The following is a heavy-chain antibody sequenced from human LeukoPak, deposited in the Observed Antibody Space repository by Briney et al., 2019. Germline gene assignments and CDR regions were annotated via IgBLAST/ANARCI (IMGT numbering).Heavy chain of an antibody. D-gene: IGHD3-10*01. V-gene: IGHV4-34*01. CDR1: GGSFSGYY. J-gene: IGHJ4*02. CDR2: INHSGST. Sequence: SETLSLTCAVYGGSFSGYYWSWIRQPPGKGLEWIGEINHSGSTNYNPSLKSRVTISVDTSKNQFSLKLSSVTAADTAVYYCARGRGVRGSSYYWGQGTLVTVSS. CDR3: ARGRGVRGSSYY.